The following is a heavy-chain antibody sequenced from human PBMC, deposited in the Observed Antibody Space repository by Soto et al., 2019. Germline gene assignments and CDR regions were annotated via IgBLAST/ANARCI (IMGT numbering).Heavy chain of an antibody. CDR2: ISSSGSTI. V-gene: IGHV3-11*01. Sequence: GGSLRLSCAASGFTFSDYYMSWIRQAPGKGLEWVSYISSSGSTIYYADSVKGRFTISRDNAKNSLYLQMNSLRAEDRAMYYCAGDKNREGDNSERDDFDIWGQGTMVTVSS. D-gene: IGHD1-1*01. CDR1: GFTFSDYY. CDR3: AGDKNREGDNSERDDFDI. J-gene: IGHJ3*02.